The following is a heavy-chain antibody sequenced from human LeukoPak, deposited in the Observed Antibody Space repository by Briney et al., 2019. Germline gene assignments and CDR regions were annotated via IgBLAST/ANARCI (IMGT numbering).Heavy chain of an antibody. CDR1: GFTFSSHS. V-gene: IGHV3-21*01. D-gene: IGHD3-22*01. Sequence: GGSLRLSCATSGFTFSSHSMNWVRQAPGKGLEWVSCISSSSSYIYYTDSVKGRFTISRDNAKNSLTLQMNSLRAEDTAVYYCARDLKYYDSSGFDYWGQGTLVTVSS. J-gene: IGHJ4*02. CDR2: ISSSSSYI. CDR3: ARDLKYYDSSGFDY.